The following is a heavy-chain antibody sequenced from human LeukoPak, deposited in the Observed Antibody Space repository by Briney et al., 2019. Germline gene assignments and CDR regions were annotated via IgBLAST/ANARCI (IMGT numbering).Heavy chain of an antibody. Sequence: GGSLRLSCAASGFTFSSYSINWVRQAPGKGLVWVSRINSDGSSTSYADSVKGRFTISRDNAKNTLYLQMNSLRAEDTAVYYCARNHGAAASIDYWGQGTLVTVSS. CDR1: GFTFSSYS. CDR3: ARNHGAAASIDY. V-gene: IGHV3-74*01. D-gene: IGHD6-13*01. CDR2: INSDGSST. J-gene: IGHJ4*02.